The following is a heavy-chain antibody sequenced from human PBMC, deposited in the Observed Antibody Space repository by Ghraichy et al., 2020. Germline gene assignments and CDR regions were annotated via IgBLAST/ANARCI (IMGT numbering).Heavy chain of an antibody. D-gene: IGHD5-24*01. CDR1: GYSIRSGYY. V-gene: IGHV4-38-2*02. CDR2: INHSGSS. CDR3: ARVNRVEMATVRGYFDY. J-gene: IGHJ4*02. Sequence: SETLSLTCSVSGYSIRSGYYWGWIRRPPGKGLEWIGIINHSGSSYYKPSLQSRVTISVDTSKNQFSLKLTSVTAADTAMYYCARVNRVEMATVRGYFDYWGQGTPVTLSS.